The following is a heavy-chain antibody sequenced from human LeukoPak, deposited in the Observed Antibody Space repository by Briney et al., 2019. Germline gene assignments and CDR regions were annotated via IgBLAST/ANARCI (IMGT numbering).Heavy chain of an antibody. J-gene: IGHJ4*02. Sequence: GGSLRLSCVASGFTFSDYWMSWIRQAPGMGLEWVANIETDGDQKNYVDSVKGRFTISRDNARNSLYLQMNSLRVEDTAVYFCARDIPSGFYTPDYWGRGTLVTVSS. CDR3: ARDIPSGFYTPDY. CDR2: IETDGDQK. V-gene: IGHV3-7*01. D-gene: IGHD5-12*01. CDR1: GFTFSDYW.